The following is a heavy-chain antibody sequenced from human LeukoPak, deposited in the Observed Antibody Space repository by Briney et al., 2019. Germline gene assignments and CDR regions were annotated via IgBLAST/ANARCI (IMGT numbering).Heavy chain of an antibody. J-gene: IGHJ6*02. V-gene: IGHV3-74*01. CDR3: AREGRIQLWNYYCMDV. Sequence: PGGSLRLSCAASGFTFSSYWMHWVRQAPGKGLVWVSRINSDGSSTSYADSVKGRFTIARDNAKNTLYLQMNSLRAEDTAVYYCAREGRIQLWNYYCMDVWGQGTTVTVSS. CDR1: GFTFSSYW. CDR2: INSDGSST. D-gene: IGHD5-18*01.